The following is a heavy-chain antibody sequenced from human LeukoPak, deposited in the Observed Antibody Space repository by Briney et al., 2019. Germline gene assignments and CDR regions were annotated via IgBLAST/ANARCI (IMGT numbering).Heavy chain of an antibody. CDR3: ARVPLDSSGWFYYFDY. J-gene: IGHJ4*02. V-gene: IGHV4-39*07. Sequence: SETLSLTCTVSGGSISSSSYYWGWIRQPPGKGLEWIGSIYYSGSTYYNPSLKSRVTISVDTSKNQFSLKLSSVTAADTAVYYCARVPLDSSGWFYYFDYWGQGTLVTVSS. CDR2: IYYSGST. D-gene: IGHD6-19*01. CDR1: GGSISSSSYY.